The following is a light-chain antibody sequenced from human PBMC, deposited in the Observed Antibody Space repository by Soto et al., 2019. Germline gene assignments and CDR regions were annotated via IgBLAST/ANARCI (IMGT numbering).Light chain of an antibody. Sequence: EIVLTQSPATLSLSPGERATLSCRASQSISSYLAWYQQKPGQAPRLLIYDASNSATGIPARLSGSGSGTEFTLTISSLEPEDFSVYYCQQRSNWPPWTFGQGTKVEIK. V-gene: IGKV3-11*01. CDR2: DAS. J-gene: IGKJ1*01. CDR1: QSISSY. CDR3: QQRSNWPPWT.